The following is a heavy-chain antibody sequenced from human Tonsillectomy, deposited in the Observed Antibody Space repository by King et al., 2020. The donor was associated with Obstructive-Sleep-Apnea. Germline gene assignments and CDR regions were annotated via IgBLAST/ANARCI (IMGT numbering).Heavy chain of an antibody. V-gene: IGHV3-30*02. CDR3: AKDQGAYGSGSYCFDY. CDR2: IRYDGSHK. J-gene: IGHJ4*02. Sequence: QVQLVESGGGVVQPGGSLGLSCAASGFTFSSYGMHWVRQAPGTGLEWVAFIRYDGSHKYYADSEKGRFTISRDNSKNTLYLQMNSLRAEDKAVYYCAKDQGAYGSGSYCFDYWGQGTLVTVSS. D-gene: IGHD3-10*01. CDR1: GFTFSSYG.